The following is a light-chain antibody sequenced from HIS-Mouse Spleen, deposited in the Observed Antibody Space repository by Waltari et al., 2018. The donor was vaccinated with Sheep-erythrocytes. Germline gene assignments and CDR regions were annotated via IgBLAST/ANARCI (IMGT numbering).Light chain of an antibody. V-gene: IGLV2-8*01. CDR2: EVS. Sequence: QSALTQPPSASGSPGQSVTISCTGTSSDVGGYNYVSWYQQHPDKAPKLMIYEVSKRPSGVPVRFSGSKSGNTASLTVSGLQAEDEADYYCSSYAGSNNWVFGGGTKLTVL. CDR1: SSDVGGYNY. J-gene: IGLJ3*02. CDR3: SSYAGSNNWV.